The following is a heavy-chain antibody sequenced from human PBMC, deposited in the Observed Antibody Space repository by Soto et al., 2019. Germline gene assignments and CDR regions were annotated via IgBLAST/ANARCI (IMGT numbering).Heavy chain of an antibody. CDR3: ARAGRGYDP. CDR1: GGSISSDY. V-gene: IGHV4-59*01. J-gene: IGHJ5*02. Sequence: QVRLQESGPGLVKPSETLSLTCTVSGGSISSDYWSWIRQPPGKGLERIGYMYYSGGTNYNPSLKRRVTISIDTSTKRFSLELRSVTAADTAVYYCARAGRGYDPWGQGTLVTVSS. CDR2: MYYSGGT. D-gene: IGHD3-22*01.